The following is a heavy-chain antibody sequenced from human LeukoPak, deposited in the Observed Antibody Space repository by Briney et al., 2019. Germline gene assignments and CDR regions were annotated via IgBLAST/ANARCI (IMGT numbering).Heavy chain of an antibody. CDR3: AKRSGYSDPHFDY. J-gene: IGHJ4*02. D-gene: IGHD3-22*01. CDR1: GFTFVDYG. CDR2: ISYDGSNK. Sequence: GGSLRLSCAASGFTFVDYGMSWVRQAPGKGLEWVAVISYDGSNKYYADSVKGRFTISRDNSKNTLYLQMNSLRAEDTAVYYCAKRSGYSDPHFDYWGQGTLVTVSS. V-gene: IGHV3-30*18.